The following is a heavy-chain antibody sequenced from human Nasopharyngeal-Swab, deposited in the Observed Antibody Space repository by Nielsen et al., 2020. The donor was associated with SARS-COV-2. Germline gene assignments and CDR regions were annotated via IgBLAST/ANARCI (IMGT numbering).Heavy chain of an antibody. D-gene: IGHD3-16*01. Sequence: GESLTISCAASGFTFSSYSMNWVRQAPGKGLEWVSSISSSSSYIYYADSVKGRFTIPRDNVKNSLYLQMNSLRAEDTAVYYCARGGKLGALDIWGQGTMVTVSS. V-gene: IGHV3-21*01. J-gene: IGHJ3*02. CDR2: ISSSSSYI. CDR3: ARGGKLGALDI. CDR1: GFTFSSYS.